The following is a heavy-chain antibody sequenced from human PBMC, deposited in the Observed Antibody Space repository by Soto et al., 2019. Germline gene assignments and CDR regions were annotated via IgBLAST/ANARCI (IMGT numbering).Heavy chain of an antibody. Sequence: GGSLRLSCAASGFTVSSNYMSWVRQAPGKGLEWVSVIYSGGSTYYADSVKGRFTISRDNSKNTLYLQMNSLRAEDTAVYYCAREGGSGYSGYGPFYFDYWGQGTLVTVSS. CDR2: IYSGGST. CDR1: GFTVSSNY. D-gene: IGHD5-12*01. V-gene: IGHV3-66*01. CDR3: AREGGSGYSGYGPFYFDY. J-gene: IGHJ4*02.